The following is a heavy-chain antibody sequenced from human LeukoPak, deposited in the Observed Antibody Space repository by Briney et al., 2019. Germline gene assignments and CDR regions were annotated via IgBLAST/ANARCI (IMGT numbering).Heavy chain of an antibody. V-gene: IGHV3-48*02. CDR2: ISSSSSTI. D-gene: IGHD3-16*02. Sequence: GGSLRLSCAASGFTFSSYSMNWVRQAPGKGLEWVSYISSSSSTIYYADSVKGRFTIPRDNAKNSLYLQMNSLRDEDTAVYYCARASDYVWGSYRPFDYWGQGTLVTVSS. CDR3: ARASDYVWGSYRPFDY. CDR1: GFTFSSYS. J-gene: IGHJ4*02.